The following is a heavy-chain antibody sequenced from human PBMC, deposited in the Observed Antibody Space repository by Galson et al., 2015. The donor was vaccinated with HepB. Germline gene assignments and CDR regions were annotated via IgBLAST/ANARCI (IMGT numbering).Heavy chain of an antibody. V-gene: IGHV3-15*01. D-gene: IGHD6-19*01. J-gene: IGHJ4*02. CDR2: IKAKVDGGTI. CDR3: TTDLGSGWYAR. Sequence: SLRLSCAASGFTFSDAWMSWVRQAPGKGLEWIGFIKAKVDGGTIDYAAPVKGRFTISRDDSKNTLYLQMDSLKTEDTAVYYCTTDLGSGWYARWGQGIPVTVSS. CDR1: GFTFSDAW.